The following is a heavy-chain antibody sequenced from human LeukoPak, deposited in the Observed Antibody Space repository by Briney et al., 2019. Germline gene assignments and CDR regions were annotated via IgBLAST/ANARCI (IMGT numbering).Heavy chain of an antibody. CDR2: INHSGST. CDR1: GGSFSGYS. V-gene: IGHV4-34*01. Sequence: SETLSLTCGVFGGSFSGYSWTWIRQPPGKGLEWIGEINHSGSTNYNPSLKSRVTISVDTSKNQFSLNLSSVTAADTAVYYCARRRLRPTNWFDPWGQGTLVTVSS. CDR3: ARRRLRPTNWFDP. J-gene: IGHJ5*02. D-gene: IGHD4-17*01.